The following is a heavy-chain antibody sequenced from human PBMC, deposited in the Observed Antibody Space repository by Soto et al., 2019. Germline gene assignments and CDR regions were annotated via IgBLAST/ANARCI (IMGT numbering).Heavy chain of an antibody. Sequence: ASVKVSCKASGYSFIDYYIHWVRQAPGQGFEWMGRISPKSGGTNYAQKFEGRVTMTWDTSPNTAYMELSSLMSDDTAVYYCARPPGYISDWYYFDLWGQGTLVTVSS. J-gene: IGHJ4*02. D-gene: IGHD3-9*01. CDR3: ARPPGYISDWYYFDL. CDR2: ISPKSGGT. CDR1: GYSFIDYY. V-gene: IGHV1-2*02.